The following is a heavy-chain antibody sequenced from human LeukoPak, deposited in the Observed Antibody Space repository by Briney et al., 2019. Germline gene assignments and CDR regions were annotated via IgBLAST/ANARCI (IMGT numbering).Heavy chain of an antibody. V-gene: IGHV3-23*01. D-gene: IGHD3-10*01. CDR2: ISGSGGST. Sequence: GGSLRLSCAASGFTFSSYAMSWVRQAPGKGLEWASAISGSGGSTYYADSVKGRFTISRDNSKNTLYLQMNSLRAEDTAVYYCAKALWSFSYFDYWGQGTLVTVSS. J-gene: IGHJ4*02. CDR1: GFTFSSYA. CDR3: AKALWSFSYFDY.